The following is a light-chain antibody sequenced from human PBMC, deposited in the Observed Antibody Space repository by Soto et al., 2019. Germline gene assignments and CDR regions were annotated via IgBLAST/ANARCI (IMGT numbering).Light chain of an antibody. V-gene: IGLV1-40*01. J-gene: IGLJ2*01. Sequence: QSALTQPASVSGAPGQRVTISCTGSHSDIGAGYGVHWYQQFPHSAPKLLIYDTTNRPSGVPDRFSGSRSGTSASLAITGLQAEDEADYYCQSFDSSRIGLLFGGGTKVTVL. CDR3: QSFDSSRIGLL. CDR2: DTT. CDR1: HSDIGAGYG.